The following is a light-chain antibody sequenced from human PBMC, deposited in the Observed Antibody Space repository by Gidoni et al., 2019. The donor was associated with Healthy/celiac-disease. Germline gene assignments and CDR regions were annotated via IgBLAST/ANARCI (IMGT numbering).Light chain of an antibody. CDR3: AAWDDSLNGLV. V-gene: IGLV1-44*01. J-gene: IGLJ2*01. CDR2: SNN. CDR1: SSNIGSNT. Sequence: QSVLTQPPSASGTPGQRVTNSCSGSSSNIGSNTVNWYQQPPGTAPKLLIYSNNHRPSGVPDRFSGSKSGTSASLAISGLQSEDEADYYCAAWDDSLNGLVFGGGTKLTVL.